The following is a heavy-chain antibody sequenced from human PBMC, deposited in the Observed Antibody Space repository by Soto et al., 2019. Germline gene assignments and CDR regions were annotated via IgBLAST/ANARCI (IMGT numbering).Heavy chain of an antibody. CDR3: AREDILGARSFDY. J-gene: IGHJ4*02. CDR1: GFSFSGYS. Sequence: SGGSLRLSCAASGFSFSGYSMNWVRQAPGKGLEWISYISSLSTPRYYAESVEGRFIISRDNAKSSLYLQMNSLRDEDTAVYFCAREDILGARSFDYWGQGTLVTVSS. D-gene: IGHD1-26*01. V-gene: IGHV3-48*02. CDR2: ISSLSTPR.